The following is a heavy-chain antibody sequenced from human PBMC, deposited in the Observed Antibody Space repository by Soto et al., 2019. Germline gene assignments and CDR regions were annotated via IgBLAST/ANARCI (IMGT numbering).Heavy chain of an antibody. Sequence: PSETLSLTCAFSVGSISSSSWWSWVRQPPGKGLEWIGEIYHTGNTNYNPSLESRVTISVDKSKNQFSLNLNSVTAADTAVYYCARDSRAPAGNRRYYFDYWGQGTLVSVSS. J-gene: IGHJ4*02. V-gene: IGHV4-4*02. CDR1: VGSISSSSW. CDR2: IYHTGNT. CDR3: ARDSRAPAGNRRYYFDY. D-gene: IGHD6-13*01.